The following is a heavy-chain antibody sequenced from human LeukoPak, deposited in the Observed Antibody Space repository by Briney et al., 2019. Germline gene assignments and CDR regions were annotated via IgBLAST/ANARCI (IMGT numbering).Heavy chain of an antibody. J-gene: IGHJ4*02. CDR1: GGSFSAYY. CDR3: ATEEGYNAY. V-gene: IGHV4-34*01. Sequence: SETLSLTCAVYGGSFSAYYWRWMRQSPGKGLEWIGEIHHSGSTKYNPSLKSRVTISVDMSQRHFALKLTTVTAADTAVHYCATEEGYNAYWGQGILVTVSS. CDR2: IHHSGST. D-gene: IGHD5-24*01.